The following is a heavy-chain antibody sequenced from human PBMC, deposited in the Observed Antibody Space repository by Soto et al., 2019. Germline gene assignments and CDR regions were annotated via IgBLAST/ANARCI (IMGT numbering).Heavy chain of an antibody. J-gene: IGHJ4*02. D-gene: IGHD5-18*01. Sequence: SETLSLTCTVSGGSISNAAYSWSWTRQPPGKGLEWIGYIYPSGMPFYNPSLRSRVTISIDRSNDQFSLNLKSVTAADTAVYYCARERGGYGLFDSWGQGTLVTVSS. CDR1: GGSISNAAYS. CDR3: ARERGGYGLFDS. V-gene: IGHV4-30-2*01. CDR2: IYPSGMP.